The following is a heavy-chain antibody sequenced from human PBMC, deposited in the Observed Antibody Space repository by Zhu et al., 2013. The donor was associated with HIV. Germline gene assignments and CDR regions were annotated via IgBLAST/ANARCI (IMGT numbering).Heavy chain of an antibody. J-gene: IGHJ6*02. CDR3: ACTRGSGSYYYYYYYGMDV. CDR2: IIPIFGTA. V-gene: IGHV1-69*01. Sequence: QVQLVQSGAEVKKPGSSVKVSCKASGGTFSSYAISWVRQAPGQGLEWMGGIIPIFGTANYAQKFQGRVTITADESTSTAYMELSSLRSEDTAVYYCACTRGSGSYYYYYYYGMDVWGQGTTVTVSS. D-gene: IGHD3-10*01. CDR1: GGTFSSYA.